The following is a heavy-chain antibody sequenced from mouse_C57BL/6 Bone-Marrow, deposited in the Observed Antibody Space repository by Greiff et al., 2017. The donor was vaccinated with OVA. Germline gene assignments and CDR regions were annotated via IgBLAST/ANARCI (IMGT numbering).Heavy chain of an antibody. Sequence: QVQLKESGAELVRPGTSVKMSCKASGYTFTNYWIGWAKQRPGHGLEWIGDIYPGGGYTNYNEKFKGKATLTADKSSSTAYMQFSSLTTEDSAIYYCARDFDVWGTGTTVTVSS. CDR2: IYPGGGYT. CDR3: ARDFDV. J-gene: IGHJ1*03. V-gene: IGHV1-63*01. CDR1: GYTFTNYW.